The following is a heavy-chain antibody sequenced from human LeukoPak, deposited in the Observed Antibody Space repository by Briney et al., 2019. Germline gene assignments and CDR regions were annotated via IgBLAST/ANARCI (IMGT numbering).Heavy chain of an antibody. V-gene: IGHV1-2*02. CDR3: ARGGGSYSGFDYYYYGMDV. CDR1: GYTFTGYY. CDR2: INPNSDGT. D-gene: IGHD5-12*01. J-gene: IGHJ6*02. Sequence: ASVKVSCKASGYTFTGYYMHWVRQAPGQGLEWTGWINPNSDGTNSAQKFQGRVTMTRDTSTTTAYMELRRLRSDDTAVYYCARGGGSYSGFDYYYYGMDVWGQGTTVTVSS.